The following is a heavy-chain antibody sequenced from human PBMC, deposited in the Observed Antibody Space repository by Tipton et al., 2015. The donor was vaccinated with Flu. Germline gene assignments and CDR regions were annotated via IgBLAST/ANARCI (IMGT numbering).Heavy chain of an antibody. Sequence: SLRLSCAASGFIFSSYAMSWVRQAPGKGLEWVSAISAGGGSTYYADSVKGRFTISRDNSKNTLYLQMNSLRAEDTAVYYCAKISGARIGYFDNWGQGTLVTVSS. CDR3: AKISGARIGYFDN. V-gene: IGHV3-23*01. J-gene: IGHJ4*02. D-gene: IGHD6-19*01. CDR2: ISAGGGST. CDR1: GFIFSSYA.